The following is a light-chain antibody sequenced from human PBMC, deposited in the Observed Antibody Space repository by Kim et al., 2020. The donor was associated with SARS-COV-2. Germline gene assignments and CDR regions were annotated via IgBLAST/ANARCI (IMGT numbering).Light chain of an antibody. V-gene: IGLV2-14*03. CDR2: DVT. CDR3: SSYTSSKTWL. J-gene: IGLJ3*02. CDR1: NSDIGGYNY. Sequence: GQASTISCTGTNSDIGGYNYVSWYQHHPGKAPKLLIYDVTKRPSGVSNRFSGSKSGSTASLTISGLQAEDEADYYCSSYTSSKTWLFGGGTQLTVL.